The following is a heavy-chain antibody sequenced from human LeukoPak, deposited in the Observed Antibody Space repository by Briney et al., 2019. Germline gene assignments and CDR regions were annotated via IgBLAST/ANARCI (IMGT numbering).Heavy chain of an antibody. V-gene: IGHV4-39*01. D-gene: IGHD5-18*01. CDR1: GGSISSSSYY. Sequence: SETLSLTCTVSGGSISSSSYYWGWIRQPPGKGLEWIGSIYYSGSTYYNPSLKSRVTISVDTSKNQFSLKLSSVTAADTAVYYCATRGYSYGYYYNGMDVWGQGTTVTVSS. CDR3: ATRGYSYGYYYNGMDV. CDR2: IYYSGST. J-gene: IGHJ6*02.